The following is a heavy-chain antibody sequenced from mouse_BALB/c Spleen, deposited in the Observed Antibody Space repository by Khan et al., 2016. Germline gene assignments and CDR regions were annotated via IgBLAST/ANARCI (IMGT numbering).Heavy chain of an antibody. CDR2: IWAGGST. Sequence: QVQLKESGPGLVAPSQSLSITCTVSGFSLTSYGVHWVRQPPGKGLEWLGVIWAGGSTNYNSALMSRLSISKDNSKSQVFLEMNSLQTDDTAMYYWAREGYYYGSRFAYWGQGTLVTVSS. J-gene: IGHJ3*01. CDR1: GFSLTSYG. CDR3: AREGYYYGSRFAY. D-gene: IGHD1-1*01. V-gene: IGHV2-9*02.